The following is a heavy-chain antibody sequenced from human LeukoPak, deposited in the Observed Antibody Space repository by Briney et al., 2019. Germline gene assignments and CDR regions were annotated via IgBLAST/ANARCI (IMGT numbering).Heavy chain of an antibody. CDR2: ISSSSSYI. V-gene: IGHV3-21*01. D-gene: IGHD1-26*01. CDR3: ARDHSGSYYYYYYMDV. CDR1: GFTFSSYS. J-gene: IGHJ6*03. Sequence: PGGSLRLSCAASGFTFSSYSMNWVRQAPGKGLEWVSSISSSSSYIYYADSVKGRFTISRDNAKNSLYLQMNSLRAEDTAVYYCARDHSGSYYYYYYMDVWGKGTTVTVSS.